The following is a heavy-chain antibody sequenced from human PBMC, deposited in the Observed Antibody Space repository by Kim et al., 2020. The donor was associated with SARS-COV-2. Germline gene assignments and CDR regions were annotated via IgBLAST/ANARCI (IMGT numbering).Heavy chain of an antibody. CDR1: GFTFSSYG. V-gene: IGHV3-33*01. J-gene: IGHJ4*02. CDR2: IWYDGSNK. D-gene: IGHD3-10*01. CDR3: ARVARFRAFEYFFDY. Sequence: GGSLRLSCAASGFTFSSYGMHWVRQAPGKGLEWVAVIWYDGSNKYYADSVKGRFTISRDNSKNTLYLQMNSLRAEDTAVYYCARVARFRAFEYFFDYWGQGTLVTVSS.